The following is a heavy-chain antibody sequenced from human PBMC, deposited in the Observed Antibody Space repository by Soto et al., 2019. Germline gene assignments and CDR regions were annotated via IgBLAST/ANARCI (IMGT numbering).Heavy chain of an antibody. D-gene: IGHD3-9*01. CDR2: INHSGST. J-gene: IGHJ4*02. V-gene: IGHV4-34*01. CDR3: ARSKNMLTGYYGFGHRCDY. CDR1: GGSFSGYY. Sequence: PSETLSLTCAVYGGSFSGYYWSWIRQPPGKGLEWIGEINHSGSTNYNPSLKSRVTISVDTSKNQFSLKLSSVTAADTAVYYCARSKNMLTGYYGFGHRCDYWGQGTLVTVS.